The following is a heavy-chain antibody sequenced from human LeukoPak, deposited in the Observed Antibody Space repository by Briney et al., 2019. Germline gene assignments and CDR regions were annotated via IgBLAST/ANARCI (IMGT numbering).Heavy chain of an antibody. J-gene: IGHJ6*03. D-gene: IGHD2-15*01. CDR2: IFYSGNT. Sequence: SSETLSLTCTVSGGSISSSTYYWGWIRQPPGKGLEWIGVIFYSGNTFYNPSLRSRVTISVDTSKNQFSLNLRSVTAADTAVYYCARGHLVCVPAATRCYYYMDVWGKGTTVTVSS. V-gene: IGHV4-39*07. CDR3: ARGHLVCVPAATRCYYYMDV. CDR1: GGSISSSTYY.